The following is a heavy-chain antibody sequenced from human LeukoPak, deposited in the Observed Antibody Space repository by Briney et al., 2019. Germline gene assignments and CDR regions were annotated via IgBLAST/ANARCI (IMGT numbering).Heavy chain of an antibody. CDR3: ARGHYSNRL. D-gene: IGHD2-2*01. Sequence: GGSLRLSCAASGFTVGSKYMSWVRQAPGKGMEWVSVIYIDGGTYYGDSVKGRFTISRDNSKNTLLLQMNSLRAEDTAVYYCARGHYSNRLGGQGTLVTVSS. V-gene: IGHV3-66*01. J-gene: IGHJ4*02. CDR1: GFTVGSKY. CDR2: IYIDGGT.